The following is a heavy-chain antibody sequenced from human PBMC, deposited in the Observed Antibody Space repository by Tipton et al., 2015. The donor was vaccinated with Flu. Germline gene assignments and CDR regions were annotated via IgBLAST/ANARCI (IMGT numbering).Heavy chain of an antibody. Sequence: GLVKPSETLSLTYSVSGASISRSGYSWDWLRQPPGKGLEWIGYMYYSGTTNYNPSLESRVTISIDRSRNQFSLNLRSVTAADTAVYYCAKDRYDLWSGYYSSWGQGTLVTVSS. V-gene: IGHV4-39*07. CDR2: MYYSGTT. CDR3: AKDRYDLWSGYYSS. CDR1: GASISRSGYS. D-gene: IGHD3-3*01. J-gene: IGHJ4*02.